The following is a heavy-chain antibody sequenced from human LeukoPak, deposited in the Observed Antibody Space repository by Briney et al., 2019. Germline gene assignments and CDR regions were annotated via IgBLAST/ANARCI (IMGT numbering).Heavy chain of an antibody. CDR2: ISAYNGNT. CDR1: GYTFTSYG. D-gene: IGHD3-3*01. V-gene: IGHV1-18*01. J-gene: IGHJ4*02. CDR3: ARVQENYDFWSGYYGEWVY. Sequence: ASVKVSCKASGYTFTSYGISWVRQAPGQGLEWMGWISAYNGNTNYAQKLQGRVTMTTDTSTSTAYMELRSLRSDDTAVYYCARVQENYDFWSGYYGEWVYWGQGTLVTVSS.